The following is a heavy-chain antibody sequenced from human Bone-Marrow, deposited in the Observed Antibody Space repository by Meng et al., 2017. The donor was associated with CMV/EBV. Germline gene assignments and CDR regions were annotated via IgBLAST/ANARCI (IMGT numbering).Heavy chain of an antibody. CDR3: ARERLYQPLWGDALDF. D-gene: IGHD2-2*01. CDR2: ISSSRSYI. CDR1: GFTFNTYT. Sequence: GESLKISCAPSGFTFNTYTIHWVRQAPGKGLEWVSSISSSRSYINYADSVKGRFTISRDNAKNSVFLQLSSLRVEDTAVYYCARERLYQPLWGDALDFWGQGPKVTVSS. J-gene: IGHJ3*01. V-gene: IGHV3-21*01.